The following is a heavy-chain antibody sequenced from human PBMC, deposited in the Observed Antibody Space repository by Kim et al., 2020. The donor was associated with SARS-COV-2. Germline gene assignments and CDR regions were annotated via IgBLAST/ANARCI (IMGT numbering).Heavy chain of an antibody. J-gene: IGHJ6*03. CDR3: SRHVYNYYMDV. CDR2: T. V-gene: IGHV4-39*01. Sequence: TNHHPPPKSRVTISMDTSRTLFSLKLSSVTAADTAVYYCSRHVYNYYMDVWGRGTTVTVSS.